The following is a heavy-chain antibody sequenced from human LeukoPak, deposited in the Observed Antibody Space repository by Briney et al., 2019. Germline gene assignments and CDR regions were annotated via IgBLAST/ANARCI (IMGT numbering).Heavy chain of an antibody. J-gene: IGHJ5*02. Sequence: GASVKVSCKASGYTFTSYAMNWVRQAPGQGLEWMGWINTNTGNPTYAQGFTGRFVFSLDTSVSTAYLQISSLKAEDTAVYYCARGSEGYYYDSSGSRFDPWGQGTLVTVSS. V-gene: IGHV7-4-1*02. CDR3: ARGSEGYYYDSSGSRFDP. D-gene: IGHD3-22*01. CDR1: GYTFTSYA. CDR2: INTNTGNP.